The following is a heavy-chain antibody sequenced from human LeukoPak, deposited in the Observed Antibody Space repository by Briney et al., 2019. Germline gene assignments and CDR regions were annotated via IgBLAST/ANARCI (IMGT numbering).Heavy chain of an antibody. D-gene: IGHD3-10*01. Sequence: SETLSLTCAVYVGSFSGYYWSWIRQPPGKGLGWIGEIHHSGSTNYNPSLKSRVTISVDTSKNQFSLKLSSVTAADTAVYYCARHLAGYYGSGSYSTYDYWGQGTLVTVSS. V-gene: IGHV4-34*01. CDR2: IHHSGST. CDR1: VGSFSGYY. J-gene: IGHJ4*02. CDR3: ARHLAGYYGSGSYSTYDY.